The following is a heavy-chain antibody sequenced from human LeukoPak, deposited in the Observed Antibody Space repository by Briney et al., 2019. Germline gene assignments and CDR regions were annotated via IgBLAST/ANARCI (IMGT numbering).Heavy chain of an antibody. CDR3: TDGSYGDYGLVGY. CDR1: GFNFSNAW. Sequence: GGSLRLSCAASGFNFSNAWMSWVRQAPGKGLEWVGRIKSKTDGGTTDYAAPVKGRFTISRDDSPSIPYLQMNSLKTQDPAVHYCTDGSYGDYGLVGYWGQGTLVTVSS. CDR2: IKSKTDGGTT. V-gene: IGHV3-15*01. J-gene: IGHJ4*02. D-gene: IGHD4-17*01.